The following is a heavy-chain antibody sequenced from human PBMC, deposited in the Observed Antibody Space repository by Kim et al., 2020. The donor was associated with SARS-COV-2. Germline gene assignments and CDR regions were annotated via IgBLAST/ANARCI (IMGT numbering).Heavy chain of an antibody. CDR3: AKDASHCSGGSCYGDAFDI. J-gene: IGHJ3*02. CDR1: GFTFSSYA. D-gene: IGHD2-15*01. CDR2: ISGSGGST. V-gene: IGHV3-23*01. Sequence: GGSLRLSCAASGFTFSSYAMSWVRQAPGKGLEWVSAISGSGGSTYYADSVKGRFTISRDNSKNTLYLQMNSLRSEDTAVYYCAKDASHCSGGSCYGDAFDICGQGTMVTVSS.